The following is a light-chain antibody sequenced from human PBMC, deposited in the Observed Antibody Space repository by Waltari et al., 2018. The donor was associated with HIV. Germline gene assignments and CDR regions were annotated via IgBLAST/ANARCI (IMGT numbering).Light chain of an antibody. J-gene: IGLJ2*01. Sequence: QPVLTQPPSVSAAPGRSVTITCSGSTSNIETNYVSWYQQIPGTAPKLLIYDKNKRPPGIPERFSDSKAATSATLGITGLQTGDEAEYFCGTWDSSLNTPVFGGGSRLTVL. V-gene: IGLV1-51*01. CDR2: DKN. CDR1: TSNIETNY. CDR3: GTWDSSLNTPV.